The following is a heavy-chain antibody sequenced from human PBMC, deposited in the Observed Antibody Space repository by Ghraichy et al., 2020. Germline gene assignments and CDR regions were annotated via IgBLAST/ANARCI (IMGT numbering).Heavy chain of an antibody. J-gene: IGHJ5*02. Sequence: TLSLTCAVYGGSFSGYYWSWIRQPPGKGLEWIGEINHSGSTNYNPSLKSRVTISVDTSKNQFSLKLSSVTAADTAVYYCARTSSVRGVMERESPSNWFDPWGQGTLVTVSS. V-gene: IGHV4-34*01. CDR3: ARTSSVRGVMERESPSNWFDP. D-gene: IGHD3-10*01. CDR2: INHSGST. CDR1: GGSFSGYY.